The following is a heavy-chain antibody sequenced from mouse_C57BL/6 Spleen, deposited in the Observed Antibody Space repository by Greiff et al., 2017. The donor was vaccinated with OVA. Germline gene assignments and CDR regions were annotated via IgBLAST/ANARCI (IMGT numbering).Heavy chain of an antibody. CDR2: IDPSDSYT. J-gene: IGHJ2*01. Sequence: VQLQQPGAELVKPGASVKLSCKASGYTFTSYWMQWVKQRPGQGLEWIGEIDPSDSYTNYNQKFKGKATLTVDTSSSTAYMQLSSLTSEDSAVYYCARGEEDYWGKGTTLTVSS. CDR3: ARGEEDY. CDR1: GYTFTSYW. V-gene: IGHV1-50*01.